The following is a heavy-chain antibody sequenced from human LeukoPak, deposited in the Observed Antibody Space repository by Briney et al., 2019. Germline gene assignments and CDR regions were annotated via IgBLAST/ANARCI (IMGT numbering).Heavy chain of an antibody. CDR2: ISGSGGST. CDR1: GFTFSSYA. J-gene: IGHJ4*02. CDR3: AKDFGSAVAGLGAPSYFDY. D-gene: IGHD6-19*01. V-gene: IGHV3-23*01. Sequence: GGSLRLSCAASGFTFSSYAMSWVRQAPGKGLEWVSAISGSGGSTYYADSVKGRFTISRDNSKNALYLQMNSLRAEDTAVYYCAKDFGSAVAGLGAPSYFDYWGQGTLVTVSS.